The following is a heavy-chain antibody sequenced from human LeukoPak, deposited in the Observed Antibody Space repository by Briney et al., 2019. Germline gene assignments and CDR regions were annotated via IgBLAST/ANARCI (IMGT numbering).Heavy chain of an antibody. CDR3: VRDGSGSRGYFLH. J-gene: IGHJ1*01. V-gene: IGHV1-18*04. Sequence: ASVKVSCKASGYTFTSYGISWVRQAPGQGLEWMGWISVYNDNTNYAQMFQGRVTMTTDTSTSTAYMELRSLRSDDTAVYYCVRDGSGSRGYFLHWGQGILVTVSS. CDR1: GYTFTSYG. CDR2: ISVYNDNT. D-gene: IGHD1-26*01.